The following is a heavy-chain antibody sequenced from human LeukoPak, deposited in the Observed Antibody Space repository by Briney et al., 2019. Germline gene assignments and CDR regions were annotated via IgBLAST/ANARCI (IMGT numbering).Heavy chain of an antibody. Sequence: PGGSLRLSCAASGFTFSDYYMSWIRQAPGKGLEWVSCIATSSTYTNYADSVKGRFTISRDNAKNSLYLQMNSLRAEDTAVYYCARDDYNWFDPWGQGTLVTVSS. V-gene: IGHV3-11*06. CDR3: ARDDYNWFDP. CDR2: IATSSTYT. CDR1: GFTFSDYY. J-gene: IGHJ5*02.